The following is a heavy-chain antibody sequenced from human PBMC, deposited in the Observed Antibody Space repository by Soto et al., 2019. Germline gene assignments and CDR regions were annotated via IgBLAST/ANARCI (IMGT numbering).Heavy chain of an antibody. CDR3: ARAIGYCSSTSCPQHYFYYGMDV. Sequence: QVQLVESGGGVVQPGRSLRLSCAASGFTFSSYAMHWVRQAPGKGLEWVAVISYDGSNKYYADSVKGRFTISRDNSKNTLYLQMNSLRADDTAVYYCARAIGYCSSTSCPQHYFYYGMDVWGQGTTVTVSS. D-gene: IGHD2-2*01. J-gene: IGHJ6*02. CDR1: GFTFSSYA. CDR2: ISYDGSNK. V-gene: IGHV3-30-3*01.